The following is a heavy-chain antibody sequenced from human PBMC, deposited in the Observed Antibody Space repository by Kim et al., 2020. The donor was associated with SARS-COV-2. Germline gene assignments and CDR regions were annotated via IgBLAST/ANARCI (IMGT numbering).Heavy chain of an antibody. D-gene: IGHD3-10*01. V-gene: IGHV4-59*01. CDR2: IYYSGST. CDR3: ARAVAGSGSYYIDY. J-gene: IGHJ4*02. Sequence: SETLSLTCTVSGGSISSYYWSWIRQPPGKGLEWIGYIYYSGSTNYNPSLKSRVTISVDTSKNQFSLKLSSVTAADTAVYYCARAVAGSGSYYIDYWGQGTLVTVSS. CDR1: GGSISSYY.